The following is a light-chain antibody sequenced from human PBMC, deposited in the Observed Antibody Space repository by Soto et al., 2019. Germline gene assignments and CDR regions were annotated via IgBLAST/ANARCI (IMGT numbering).Light chain of an antibody. V-gene: IGLV2-23*01. CDR1: SSDVGSYNL. J-gene: IGLJ2*01. Sequence: QSALTQPASVSGSPGQSITISCTGTSSDVGSYNLVSWYQQHPGKAPKLMIYEGSKRPSGVSNRVSGSKSGNTASLTISGVQAEYEADYYCCSYAGSITLGYVVFVGGTKLTVL. CDR2: EGS. CDR3: CSYAGSITLGYVV.